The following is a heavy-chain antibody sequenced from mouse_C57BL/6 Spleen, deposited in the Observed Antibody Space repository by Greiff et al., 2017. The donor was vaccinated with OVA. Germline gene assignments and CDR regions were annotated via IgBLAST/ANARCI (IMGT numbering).Heavy chain of an antibody. Sequence: VQVVESGPELVKPGASVKISCKASGYAFSSSWMNWVKQRPGKGLEWIGRIYPGDGDTNNNGKFKGKATLTADKSSSTAYMQLSSLTSEDSAVYFCARSGDGNFFFDYWGQGTTLTVSS. D-gene: IGHD2-1*01. CDR3: ARSGDGNFFFDY. V-gene: IGHV1-82*01. CDR2: IYPGDGDT. CDR1: GYAFSSSW. J-gene: IGHJ2*01.